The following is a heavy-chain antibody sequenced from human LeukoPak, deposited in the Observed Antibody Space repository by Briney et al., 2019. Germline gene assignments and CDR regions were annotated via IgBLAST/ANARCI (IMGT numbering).Heavy chain of an antibody. CDR3: ARVIAAAGQDDY. Sequence: SQTLSLTCTVSGGSISSGGYYWSWIRQHPGKGLEWIGYIYYSGSTYYNPSLKSRVTISVDRSKSQFSLKLSSVTAADTAVYYCARVIAAAGQDDYWGQGTLVTVSS. V-gene: IGHV4-31*03. CDR1: GGSISSGGYY. J-gene: IGHJ4*02. D-gene: IGHD6-13*01. CDR2: IYYSGST.